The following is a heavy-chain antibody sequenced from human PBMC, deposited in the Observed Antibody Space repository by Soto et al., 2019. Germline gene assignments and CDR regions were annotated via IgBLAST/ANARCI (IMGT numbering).Heavy chain of an antibody. J-gene: IGHJ4*02. V-gene: IGHV4-34*01. CDR2: VTHRGST. D-gene: IGHD5-12*01. CDR3: ARGRLGPSGYDLDS. Sequence: QVQLQQGGAGLLKSWETLSLSCTVYGGSFSDYYWNWIRQPPGKGLEWIGEVTHRGSTNYNPSLKSRVTISRDTSRSQFSLELSSVTAADTAVYYCARGRLGPSGYDLDSWGQGTLVTVSS. CDR1: GGSFSDYY.